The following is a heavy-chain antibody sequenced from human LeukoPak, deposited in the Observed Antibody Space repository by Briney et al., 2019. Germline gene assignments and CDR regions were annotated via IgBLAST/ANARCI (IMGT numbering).Heavy chain of an antibody. Sequence: SETLSLTCTVSGGSISSGDYYWSWIRQPPGKGLEWIGYIYYSGSTYYNPSLKSRVTISVDTSKNQFSLKLSSVTPEDTAVYYCARGLNPYLRDRTGWYYFDYWGQGTLVTVSS. D-gene: IGHD6-19*01. V-gene: IGHV4-30-4*01. CDR1: GGSISSGDYY. J-gene: IGHJ4*02. CDR3: ARGLNPYLRDRTGWYYFDY. CDR2: IYYSGST.